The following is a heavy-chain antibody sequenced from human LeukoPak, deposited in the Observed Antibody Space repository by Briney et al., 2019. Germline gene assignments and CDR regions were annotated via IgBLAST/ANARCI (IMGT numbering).Heavy chain of an antibody. D-gene: IGHD4-23*01. V-gene: IGHV3-48*03. CDR3: ARGLLVTVVTPLGY. J-gene: IGHJ4*02. Sequence: PGGSLRLSCAASGFTFSGYEMNWVRQAPGKGLEWVSYISSSGSKIYYADSVKGRFTISRDNAKNSLDLQMNSLRAEDTAVYYCARGLLVTVVTPLGYWGQGTLDTVSS. CDR2: ISSSGSKI. CDR1: GFTFSGYE.